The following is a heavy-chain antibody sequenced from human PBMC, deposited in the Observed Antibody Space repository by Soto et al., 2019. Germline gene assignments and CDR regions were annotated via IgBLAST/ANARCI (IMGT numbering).Heavy chain of an antibody. CDR1: GDSVSSNSAG. CDR2: TYYRSKWYY. V-gene: IGHV6-1*01. J-gene: IGHJ4*01. CDR3: ARGEQYSGRIFDY. Sequence: SQTLSLTCAITGDSVSSNSAGWSWVRQSPSRGLEWLGRTYYRSKWYYEYAVSVRGRITINPDTSKNQYSLQLNSVTPEDTAVYFCARGEQYSGRIFDYWGQGTLVTVSS. D-gene: IGHD1-26*01.